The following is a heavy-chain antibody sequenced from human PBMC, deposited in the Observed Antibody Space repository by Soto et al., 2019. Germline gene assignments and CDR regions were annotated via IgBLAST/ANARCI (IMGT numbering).Heavy chain of an antibody. D-gene: IGHD1-26*01. J-gene: IGHJ4*02. CDR1: GGSISSGGYY. CDR3: ARDYRVGATGAGY. CDR2: IYYSGST. Sequence: QVQLQESGPGLVTPSQTLSLTCTVSGGSISSGGYYWSWLRQHPGNGLEWIGYIYYSGSTYYNPSLTSRVTISVDTSKNQFYPKLSSVTAADTPVYYCARDYRVGATGAGYWGQGTLVTVST. V-gene: IGHV4-31*03.